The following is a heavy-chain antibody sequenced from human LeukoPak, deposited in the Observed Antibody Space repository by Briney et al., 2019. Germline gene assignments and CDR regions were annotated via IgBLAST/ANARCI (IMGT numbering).Heavy chain of an antibody. CDR3: ARAPVAVAGTDYYYYGMDV. CDR2: IYYSGST. J-gene: IGHJ6*02. Sequence: SETLSLTCTVSGGSISSYYWSWIRQPPGKGLEWIGYIYYSGSTNYNPSLKSRVTISVDTSKNRFSLKLSSVTAADTAVYYCARAPVAVAGTDYYYYGMDVWGQGTTVTVSS. V-gene: IGHV4-59*13. CDR1: GGSISSYY. D-gene: IGHD6-19*01.